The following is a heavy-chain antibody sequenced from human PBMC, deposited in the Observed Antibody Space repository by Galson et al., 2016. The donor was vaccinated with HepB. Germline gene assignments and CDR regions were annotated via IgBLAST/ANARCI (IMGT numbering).Heavy chain of an antibody. V-gene: IGHV1-18*01. CDR3: ARGGGGTCFENYYYGMDV. D-gene: IGHD2-15*01. CDR1: GYTFTSFG. Sequence: SVKVSCKASGYTFTSFGITWVRQAPGQGLEWMGWISAYNGYTHYAQKLQGRVTMTTHTSTSTVNMELRSLRSDDTAVYYCARGGGGTCFENYYYGMDVWGQGTTVTVSS. J-gene: IGHJ6*02. CDR2: ISAYNGYT.